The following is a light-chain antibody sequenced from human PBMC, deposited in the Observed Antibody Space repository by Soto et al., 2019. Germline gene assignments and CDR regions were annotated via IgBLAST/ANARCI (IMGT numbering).Light chain of an antibody. CDR3: QHYNNGPR. V-gene: IGKV3-15*01. J-gene: IGKJ1*01. Sequence: IALTQSPGTLSLLPARGXNLSCRASQTINNNLAWYQQKPGQAPRLLIYGASRRATGVPARFSGSGSGTEFTLTISSLQSEDFAVYYCQHYNNGPRFGQGTKVDIK. CDR2: GAS. CDR1: QTINNN.